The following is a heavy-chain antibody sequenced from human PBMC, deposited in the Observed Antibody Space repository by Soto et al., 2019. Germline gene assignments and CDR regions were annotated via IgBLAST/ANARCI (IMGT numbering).Heavy chain of an antibody. CDR2: ISYDGSNK. D-gene: IGHD5-18*01. Sequence: GGSLRLSCAASGFTFSSYAMHWVRQAPGKGLEWVAVISYDGSNKYYADSGKGRFTISRDNSKNTLYLQMNSLRAEDTAVYYCARDGLRWIQLWTLDNWFDPWGQGTLVTVSS. J-gene: IGHJ5*02. V-gene: IGHV3-30-3*01. CDR1: GFTFSSYA. CDR3: ARDGLRWIQLWTLDNWFDP.